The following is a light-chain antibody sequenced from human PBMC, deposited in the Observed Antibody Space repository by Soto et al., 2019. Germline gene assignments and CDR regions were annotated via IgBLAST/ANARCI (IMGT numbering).Light chain of an antibody. CDR1: QDISNY. CDR3: QQSYSTLTWT. V-gene: IGKV1-39*01. Sequence: EIQMTQSPSSLSASVGDRVTITCQASQDISNYLNWYQQKPGKAPKLLIYAASSLQSGVPSRFSGSGSGTDFTLTISSLQPEDFATYYCQQSYSTLTWTFGQGTKVDIK. CDR2: AAS. J-gene: IGKJ1*01.